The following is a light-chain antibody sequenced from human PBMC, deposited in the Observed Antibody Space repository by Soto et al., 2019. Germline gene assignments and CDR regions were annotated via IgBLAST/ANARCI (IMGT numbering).Light chain of an antibody. Sequence: EIVMTQSPATLSVSPGERATLSCRASQSVSSNLAWYQQKPGQAPRLLIYGASTRATGIPARFSGSGSGTEFTLTISSLQSEDFAVYYCQQSYNWPWTFGQGTKVDIK. V-gene: IGKV3-15*01. CDR3: QQSYNWPWT. J-gene: IGKJ1*01. CDR1: QSVSSN. CDR2: GAS.